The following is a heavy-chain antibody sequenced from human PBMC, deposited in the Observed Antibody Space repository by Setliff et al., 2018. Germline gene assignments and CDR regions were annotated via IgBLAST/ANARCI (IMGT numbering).Heavy chain of an antibody. CDR1: GFIFSNAW. V-gene: IGHV3-21*06. D-gene: IGHD2-2*01. J-gene: IGHJ6*03. CDR3: ARGRKDTSMTADYYYMDV. CDR2: ISKNSKYI. Sequence: GGSLRLSCAASGFIFSNAWMSWVLQAPGKGLEWVSTISKNSKYIFYSDSLKGRFITSRDDSKNSLYLRMDSLRVEDTALYFCARGRKDTSMTADYYYMDVWGRGTTVTVS.